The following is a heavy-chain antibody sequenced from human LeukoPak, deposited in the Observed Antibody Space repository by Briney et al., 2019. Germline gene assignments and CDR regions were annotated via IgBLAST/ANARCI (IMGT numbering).Heavy chain of an antibody. V-gene: IGHV3-74*01. CDR2: INSDGSRT. D-gene: IGHD5-18*01. CDR3: ARVITGSTYGQFDF. J-gene: IGHJ4*02. Sequence: GGSLRLSCTASGFTFRDYWMHWVRQAPGKGLVWASRINSDGSRTNYADCVKGRFTISRDNAKNTVFPQMNSLTAEDAAVYYCARVITGSTYGQFDFWGQGALATVSS. CDR1: GFTFRDYW.